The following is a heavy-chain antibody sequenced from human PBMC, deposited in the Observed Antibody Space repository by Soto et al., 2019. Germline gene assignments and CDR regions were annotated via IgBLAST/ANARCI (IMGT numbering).Heavy chain of an antibody. J-gene: IGHJ5*02. CDR3: ASTSRFRRFDP. Sequence: PGGSLRLSCAASGFTFSSYWMSWVRQAPGKGLEWVANIKQDGSEKYYVDSVKGRFTISRDNAKNSLYLQMNSLRAEDTAVYYCASTSRFRRFDPWGQGTLVTVSS. CDR1: GFTFSSYW. V-gene: IGHV3-7*03. D-gene: IGHD3-16*01. CDR2: IKQDGSEK.